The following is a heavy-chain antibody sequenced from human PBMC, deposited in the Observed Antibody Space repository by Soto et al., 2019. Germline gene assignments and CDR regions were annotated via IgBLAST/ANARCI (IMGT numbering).Heavy chain of an antibody. CDR2: IVPMFGTT. CDR1: GDTFNSYG. Sequence: SVKVSCKAPGDTFNSYGISWVRQAPGQGLEWMGGIVPMFGTTNLALKFEDRVTITADELTTTVYMEIRGLTSGDTAVYYCARDLADVHLWDAFDVWGHGTRVTVSS. V-gene: IGHV1-69*13. D-gene: IGHD6-13*01. J-gene: IGHJ3*01. CDR3: ARDLADVHLWDAFDV.